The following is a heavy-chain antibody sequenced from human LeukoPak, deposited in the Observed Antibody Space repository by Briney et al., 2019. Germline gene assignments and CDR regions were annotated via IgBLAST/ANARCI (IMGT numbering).Heavy chain of an antibody. CDR3: ARQNGGSWNYYYYMDV. CDR2: INHSGST. J-gene: IGHJ6*03. V-gene: IGHV4-34*01. Sequence: SETLSLTCAVYGGSFSGYYWSWIRQPPGKGLEWIEEINHSGSTNYNPSLKSRVTISVDTSKNQFSLKLSSVTAADTAVYYCARQNGGSWNYYYYMDVWGKGTTVTVSS. D-gene: IGHD1-26*01. CDR1: GGSFSGYY.